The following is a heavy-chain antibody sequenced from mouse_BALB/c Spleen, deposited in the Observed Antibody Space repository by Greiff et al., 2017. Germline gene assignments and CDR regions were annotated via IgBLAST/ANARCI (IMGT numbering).Heavy chain of an antibody. CDR3: ARGGRYDVGAWFAY. CDR1: GYTFPSYW. CDR2: INPSNGGT. V-gene: IGHV1S81*02. Sequence: QVQLQQPGAELVRPGVSVKLSCKASGYTFPSYWMHWIKQRPEQGLERIGEINPSNGGTNYNEKFKSKTTLSVDKSSSTAYMQLSSPPSEDSAVYYCARGGRYDVGAWFAYWGQGTLVTVSA. D-gene: IGHD2-14*01. J-gene: IGHJ3*01.